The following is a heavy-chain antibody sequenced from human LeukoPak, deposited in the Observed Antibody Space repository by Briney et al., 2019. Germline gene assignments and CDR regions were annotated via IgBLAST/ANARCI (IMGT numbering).Heavy chain of an antibody. CDR3: AKDHSWSWQWLDP. V-gene: IGHV3-30*18. CDR2: ISYDGSNK. CDR1: GFTFSSYG. D-gene: IGHD6-19*01. J-gene: IGHJ5*02. Sequence: PGRSLRLSCAASGFTFSSYGMHWVRQAPGKGLEWVAVISYDGSNKYYADSVKGRFTISRDNSKNTLYLQMNSLRAEDTAVYYCAKDHSWSWQWLDPWGQGTLVTVSS.